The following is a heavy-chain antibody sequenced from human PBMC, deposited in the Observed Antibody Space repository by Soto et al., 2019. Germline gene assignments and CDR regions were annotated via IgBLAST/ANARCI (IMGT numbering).Heavy chain of an antibody. J-gene: IGHJ3*02. D-gene: IGHD5-12*01. CDR1: GGTFSSYA. V-gene: IGHV1-69*12. Sequence: QVQLVQSGAEVKKPGSSVKVSCKASGGTFSSYAISWVRQAPGQGLEWMGGIIPIFGTANYAQKFQGRVTITADESTSTXXXXXXSLXSXXTAXXYCXXDEPVEMATIGAFDIWGQGTMVTVSS. CDR3: XXDEPVEMATIGAFDI. CDR2: IIPIFGTA.